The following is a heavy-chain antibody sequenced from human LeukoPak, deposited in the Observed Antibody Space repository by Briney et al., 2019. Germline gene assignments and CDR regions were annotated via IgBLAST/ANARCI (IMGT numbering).Heavy chain of an antibody. CDR2: IYTSGST. D-gene: IGHD3-22*01. CDR1: GGSISTYY. CDR3: VRVIGAPNYYYYMDV. Sequence: SETLSLTCTVSGGSISTYYWSWLRQPAGKGLAWSGRIYTSGSTNYNPSLKSRVTMSVDTSKNQFSLKLSSVTAADTAVYYCVRVIGAPNYYYYMDVWGKGTTVTVSS. J-gene: IGHJ6*03. V-gene: IGHV4-4*07.